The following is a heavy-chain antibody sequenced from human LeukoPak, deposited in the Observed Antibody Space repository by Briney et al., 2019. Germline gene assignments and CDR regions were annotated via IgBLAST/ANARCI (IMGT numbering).Heavy chain of an antibody. D-gene: IGHD1-26*01. CDR1: GFTFSSYA. CDR2: ISGSGGST. CDR3: ARDSGSYLRMAYMDV. J-gene: IGHJ6*03. V-gene: IGHV3-23*01. Sequence: GGSLRLSCAASGFTFSSYAMSWVRQAPGKGLEWVSAISGSGGSTYYADSVKGRFTISRDNSKNTLYLQMNSLRAEDTAVYYCARDSGSYLRMAYMDVWGKGTTVTVSS.